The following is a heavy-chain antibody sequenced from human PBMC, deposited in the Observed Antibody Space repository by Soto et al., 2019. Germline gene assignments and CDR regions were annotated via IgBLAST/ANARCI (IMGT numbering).Heavy chain of an antibody. V-gene: IGHV3-21*01. D-gene: IGHD6-13*01. Sequence: NPGGSLRLSCAASGFTFSSYSMNWVRQAPGKGLEWVSSISSSSSYIYYADSVKGRFTISRDNAKNSLYLQMNSLRAEDTAVYYCARDPIPRIAAAGDLLVNWFDPWGQGTLVTVSS. J-gene: IGHJ5*02. CDR3: ARDPIPRIAAAGDLLVNWFDP. CDR1: GFTFSSYS. CDR2: ISSSSSYI.